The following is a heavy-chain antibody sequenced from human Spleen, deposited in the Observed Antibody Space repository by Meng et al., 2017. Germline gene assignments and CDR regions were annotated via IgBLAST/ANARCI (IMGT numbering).Heavy chain of an antibody. CDR3: ARVSGYLDY. Sequence: GSLRLSCTVSGGSISSLYWSWIRQPPGKGLEWIGYIYYSGSTNYNPSLKSRVTISVDTSKNQFSLKLSSVTAADTAVYYCARVSGYLDYWGQGTLVTVSS. V-gene: IGHV4-59*08. CDR1: GGSISSLY. J-gene: IGHJ4*02. CDR2: IYYSGST.